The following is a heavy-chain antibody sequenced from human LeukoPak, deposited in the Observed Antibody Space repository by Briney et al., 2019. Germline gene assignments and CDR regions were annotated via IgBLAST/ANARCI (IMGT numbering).Heavy chain of an antibody. CDR3: ARGRRAITMVRAPVGGMDV. J-gene: IGHJ6*02. V-gene: IGHV4-34*01. CDR1: GGSFSGYY. CDR2: INHSGST. Sequence: SETLSLTCAVYGGSFSGYYWSWIRQPPGKGLEWIGEINHSGSTNYNPSLKSRVTISVDTSKNRFSLKLSSVTAADTAVYYCARGRRAITMVRAPVGGMDVWGQGTTVTVSS. D-gene: IGHD3-10*01.